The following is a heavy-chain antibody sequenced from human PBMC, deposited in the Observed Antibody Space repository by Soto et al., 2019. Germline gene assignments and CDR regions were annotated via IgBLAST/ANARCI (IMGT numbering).Heavy chain of an antibody. CDR1: GGTFSSYA. V-gene: IGHV1-18*01. J-gene: IGHJ4*02. CDR3: GRDGGYNGNREDFDF. D-gene: IGHD1-26*01. Sequence: ASVKVSCKASGGTFSSYAISWVRQAPGQGLEWVGWISASNGNTNYARNLQDRVYMSTDTSTTTAYMELRSLKSDDTAVYFCGRDGGYNGNREDFDFGGKGTLVTVS. CDR2: ISASNGNT.